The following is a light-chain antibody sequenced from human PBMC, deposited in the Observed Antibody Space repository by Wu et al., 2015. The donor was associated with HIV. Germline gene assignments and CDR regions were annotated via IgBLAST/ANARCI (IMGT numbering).Light chain of an antibody. Sequence: DIQMTQSPSTLSVSVGDKVTITCRASQNIGTSLAWYQQSPGKALQLLIYRASSLQPGVPSRFSGSGSGTDFTLTISSLQPEDVATYYCQKYNTAPWTFGQGTKVEMK. CDR3: QKYNTAPWT. CDR2: RAS. J-gene: IGKJ1*01. CDR1: QNIGTS. V-gene: IGKV1-5*03.